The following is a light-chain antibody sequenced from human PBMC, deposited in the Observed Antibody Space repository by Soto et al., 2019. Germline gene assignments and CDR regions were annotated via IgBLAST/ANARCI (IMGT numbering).Light chain of an antibody. CDR3: QQSYSTPPT. V-gene: IGKV1-39*01. J-gene: IGKJ2*01. Sequence: DIHMTKSPSSLSASVGDRVTITCRASQSISSYVNWYQQKSGQAPKLLIYAASSLRSGVPSRFSGTGSGTDFTLTITSLQPEDFASYHCQQSYSTPPTFGQGTNLEIK. CDR1: QSISSY. CDR2: AAS.